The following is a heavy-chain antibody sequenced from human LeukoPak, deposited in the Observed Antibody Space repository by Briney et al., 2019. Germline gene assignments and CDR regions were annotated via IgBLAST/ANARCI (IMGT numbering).Heavy chain of an antibody. CDR1: GYTFTGYY. Sequence: GASVKVSCKASGYTFTGYYMHWVRQAPGQGLEWMGWINPNSGGTNYAQKLQGRVTMTTDTSTSTAYMELRSLRSDDTAVYYCARIIVATITTPYYYYMDVWGKGTTVTVSS. V-gene: IGHV1-2*02. CDR2: INPNSGGT. J-gene: IGHJ6*03. D-gene: IGHD5-12*01. CDR3: ARIIVATITTPYYYYMDV.